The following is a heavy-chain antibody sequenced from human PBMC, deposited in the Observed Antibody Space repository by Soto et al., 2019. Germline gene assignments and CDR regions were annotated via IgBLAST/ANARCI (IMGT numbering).Heavy chain of an antibody. J-gene: IGHJ4*01. CDR1: GYRLTSYW. CDR2: IYPGDSDT. Sequence: GESLKISCKGSGYRLTSYWIGWVRQRPGKGLEWMGIIYPGDSDTRYSLSFEGHVTISVDKSISTAFLQWNSLKASDNAIYYCARHSTSAPKDYWGQGTLVTVSS. V-gene: IGHV5-51*01. D-gene: IGHD3-10*01. CDR3: ARHSTSAPKDY.